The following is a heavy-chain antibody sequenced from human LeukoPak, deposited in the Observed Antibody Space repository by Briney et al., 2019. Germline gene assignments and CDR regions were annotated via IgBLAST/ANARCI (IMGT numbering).Heavy chain of an antibody. Sequence: SEPLSLTCAVYGGSFSGYYWSWIRKPTGKGLEWLGEINHSGSTNYNPSLKRRVTISVDTSKNHFSLKLSSVTAADTAVYYCSRGRNYYGSGSYYFSFDPWGQGTLVTVSS. CDR3: SRGRNYYGSGSYYFSFDP. CDR1: GGSFSGYY. V-gene: IGHV4-34*01. J-gene: IGHJ5*02. CDR2: INHSGST. D-gene: IGHD3-10*01.